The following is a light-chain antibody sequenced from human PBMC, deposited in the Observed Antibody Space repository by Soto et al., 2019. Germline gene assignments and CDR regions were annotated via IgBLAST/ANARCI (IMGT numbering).Light chain of an antibody. CDR3: QQYNNWRT. Sequence: EIVMTQSPATLSVSPGERATLSCRASQSVSINLAWYQQKPGQAPRLLIYGASTRATGIPARFSGSGSGTEFTLTLSSLQSEDFAVYYCQQYNNWRTFGQGTKVEIK. CDR1: QSVSIN. CDR2: GAS. V-gene: IGKV3-15*01. J-gene: IGKJ1*01.